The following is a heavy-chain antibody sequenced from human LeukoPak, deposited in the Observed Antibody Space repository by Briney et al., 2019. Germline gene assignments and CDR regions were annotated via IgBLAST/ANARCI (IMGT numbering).Heavy chain of an antibody. J-gene: IGHJ4*02. CDR2: TYYSGST. CDR1: GGSISNYY. D-gene: IGHD3-22*01. CDR3: ARALGYYDY. Sequence: SETLSLTCTVSGGSISNYYWSWIWQPPGKGLECIGYTYYSGSTNYNPSLKSRVTISLDTSKNQFSLKLTSVTAADTALYYCARALGYYDYWGQGTLVTVSS. V-gene: IGHV4-59*01.